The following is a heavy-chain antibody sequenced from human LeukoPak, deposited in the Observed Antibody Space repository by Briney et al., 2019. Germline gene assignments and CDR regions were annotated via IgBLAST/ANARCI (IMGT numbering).Heavy chain of an antibody. CDR3: ARDLLTVTKGFDI. CDR2: ISYIGST. D-gene: IGHD4-17*01. Sequence: SETLSLTCAVSADSFSGHYWTWIRQPPGKGLEWIGYISYIGSTNYNPSLTSRVTISIDTSKNQFSLMLSSVTAADTAVYYCARDLLTVTKGFDIWGQGTMVRVSS. CDR1: ADSFSGHY. V-gene: IGHV4-59*11. J-gene: IGHJ3*02.